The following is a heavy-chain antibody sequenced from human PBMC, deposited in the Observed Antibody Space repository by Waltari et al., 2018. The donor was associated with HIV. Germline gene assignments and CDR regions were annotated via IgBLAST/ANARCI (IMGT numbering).Heavy chain of an antibody. Sequence: QLQLQESGPGLVKPSETLSLTCTVPGGSISSSIYYWGWIRQPPGKGLEWIGSIYYSGSTYYNPSLKSRVTISVDTSKNQFSLKLSSVTAADTAVYYCARRDGSGWDNYYYGMDVWGQGTTVTVSS. V-gene: IGHV4-39*01. J-gene: IGHJ6*02. CDR3: ARRDGSGWDNYYYGMDV. D-gene: IGHD6-19*01. CDR2: IYYSGST. CDR1: GGSISSSIYY.